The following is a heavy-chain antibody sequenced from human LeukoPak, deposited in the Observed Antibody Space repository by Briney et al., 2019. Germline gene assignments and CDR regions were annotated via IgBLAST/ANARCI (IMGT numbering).Heavy chain of an antibody. CDR2: IYYSGST. V-gene: IGHV4-39*01. D-gene: IGHD4-23*01. CDR3: ARHVFRTTVAPNFDY. Sequence: SETLSLTCTVSDGSISSSSYYWGWIRQPPGKGLEWIGSIYYSGSTYYNPSLKSRVTISVDTSKNQFSLKLSSVTAADTAVYYCARHVFRTTVAPNFDYWGQGTLVTVSS. J-gene: IGHJ4*02. CDR1: DGSISSSSYY.